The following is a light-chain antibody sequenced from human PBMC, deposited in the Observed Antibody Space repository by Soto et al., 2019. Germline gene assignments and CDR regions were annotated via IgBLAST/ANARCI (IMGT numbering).Light chain of an antibody. J-gene: IGKJ2*01. Sequence: DIQMTQSPSSLSASVGDRVTITCRASQSIGRYLNWYQQKPGKSPKLLIYGVSSLQSGVPSRFSGSGSGTDFTLTITSLQPEDFATYYCQQSHNTPPPFGQGTKVEIK. CDR2: GVS. CDR1: QSIGRY. CDR3: QQSHNTPPP. V-gene: IGKV1-39*01.